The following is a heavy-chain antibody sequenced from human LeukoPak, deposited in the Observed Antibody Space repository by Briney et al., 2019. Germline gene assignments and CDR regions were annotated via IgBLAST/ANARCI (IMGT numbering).Heavy chain of an antibody. J-gene: IGHJ4*02. Sequence: GGSLRLSCAASGFTFSSYSMTWVRQAPGKGLEWVSSISSSSSYIYYADSVKGRFTISRDNAKNSLYLQMNSLRAEDTAVYYCASSPADKRGSEFDYWGQGTLVTVSS. CDR3: ASSPADKRGSEFDY. CDR1: GFTFSSYS. CDR2: ISSSSSYI. D-gene: IGHD3-10*01. V-gene: IGHV3-21*01.